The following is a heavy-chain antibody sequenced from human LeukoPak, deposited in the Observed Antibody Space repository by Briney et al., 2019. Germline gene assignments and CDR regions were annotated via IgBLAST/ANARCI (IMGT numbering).Heavy chain of an antibody. Sequence: GGSQRLSCAASGLTLSSYAMSWVRQAPGKGLEWVSAISGSGGSTYYADSVKGRFTISRDNSKNTLYLQMNSLRAEDTAVYYCAKDRGPYDILTGYYGPYYFDYWGQGTLVTVSS. D-gene: IGHD3-9*01. CDR1: GLTLSSYA. CDR3: AKDRGPYDILTGYYGPYYFDY. V-gene: IGHV3-23*01. CDR2: ISGSGGST. J-gene: IGHJ4*02.